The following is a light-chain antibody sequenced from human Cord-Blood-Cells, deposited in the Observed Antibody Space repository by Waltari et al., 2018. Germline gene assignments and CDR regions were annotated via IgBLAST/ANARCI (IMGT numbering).Light chain of an antibody. CDR2: DVS. CDR3: CSYAGSYTLKV. V-gene: IGLV2-11*01. Sequence: QSALTQPRSVSGSPGQSVTISCTGTSSDVGGYNYVSWYQQHPGKAPKRMIYDVSKRPSGVPDRFSGSKSGNTASLTISGLQAEDEADYYCCSYAGSYTLKVFGGGTKLTVL. CDR1: SSDVGGYNY. J-gene: IGLJ2*01.